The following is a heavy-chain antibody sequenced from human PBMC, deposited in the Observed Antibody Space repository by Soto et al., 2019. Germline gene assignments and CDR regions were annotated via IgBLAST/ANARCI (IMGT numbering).Heavy chain of an antibody. CDR1: GDSVSSDNAA. V-gene: IGHV6-1*01. CDR2: TYYRSKWYN. D-gene: IGHD3-22*01. CDR3: ARGYYESSDYFVGSPIFDY. Sequence: SQTLSLTCAISGDSVSSDNAAWNWIRQSPSKGLEWLGRTYYRSKWYNDYADSVKGRISFNPDTSKNQISLQLNSVTPEDTAVYYCARGYYESSDYFVGSPIFDYWGQGSLVTVSS. J-gene: IGHJ4*02.